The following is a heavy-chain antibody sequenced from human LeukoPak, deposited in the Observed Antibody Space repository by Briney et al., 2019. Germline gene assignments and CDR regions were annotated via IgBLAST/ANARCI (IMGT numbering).Heavy chain of an antibody. J-gene: IGHJ2*01. CDR2: INHSGST. D-gene: IGHD2-15*01. Sequence: MPSETLSLTCAVYGGSFSGYYWSWIRQPPGKGLEWIGEINHSGSTNYNPSLKSRVTISVDTSKNQFSLKLSSVTAADTAVYYCARGPDIVVVVAATLDWYFGLWGRGTLVTVSS. CDR1: GGSFSGYY. V-gene: IGHV4-34*01. CDR3: ARGPDIVVVVAATLDWYFGL.